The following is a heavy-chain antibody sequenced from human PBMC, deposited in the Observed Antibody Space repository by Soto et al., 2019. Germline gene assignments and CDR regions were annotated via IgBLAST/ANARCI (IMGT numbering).Heavy chain of an antibody. CDR3: AREGGGYCSGGSCYFLPGIDY. Sequence: SETLSLTCTVSGGSISSSRYYWGWIRQPPGKGLEWIGSSYYRGNTYYNPSLKSRVTISVDTSKNQFSLKLSSVTAADTAVYYCAREGGGYCSGGSCYFLPGIDYWGQGTLVT. V-gene: IGHV4-39*02. D-gene: IGHD2-15*01. CDR1: GGSISSSRYY. CDR2: SYYRGNT. J-gene: IGHJ4*02.